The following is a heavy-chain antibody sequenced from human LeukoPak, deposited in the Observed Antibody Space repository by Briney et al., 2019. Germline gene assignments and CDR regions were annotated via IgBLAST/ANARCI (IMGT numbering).Heavy chain of an antibody. Sequence: GGSLRLSCVATGFSFSTSDMSWVRQAPEKGLEWVSSTISSGESSQYADSVKGRFTISRDNSKHTLYLQMDSLRAEDTALYFCANSVNRWAFQYWGQGTLATVSS. CDR2: TISSGESS. J-gene: IGHJ1*01. CDR3: ANSVNRWAFQY. D-gene: IGHD5-24*01. V-gene: IGHV3-23*01. CDR1: GFSFSTSD.